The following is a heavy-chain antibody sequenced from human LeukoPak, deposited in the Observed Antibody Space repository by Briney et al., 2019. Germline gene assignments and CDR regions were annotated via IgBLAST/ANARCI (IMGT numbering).Heavy chain of an antibody. J-gene: IGHJ4*02. CDR2: INHSGST. CDR1: GGSFSGYY. CDR3: ARGSLYSYGDYFDY. V-gene: IGHV4-34*01. Sequence: PSETLSLTCAVYGGSFSGYYWSWIRQPPGKGLEWTGEINHSGSTNYNPSLKSRVTISVDTSKNQFSLKLSSVTAADTAVYYCARGSLYSYGDYFDYWGQGTLVTVSS. D-gene: IGHD5-18*01.